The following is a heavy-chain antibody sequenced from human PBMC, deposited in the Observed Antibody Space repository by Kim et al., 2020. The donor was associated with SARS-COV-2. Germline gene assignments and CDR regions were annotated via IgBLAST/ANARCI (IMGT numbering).Heavy chain of an antibody. CDR3: ARVVVGATGWFDP. Sequence: YNPSLKSRVTISVDTSKNQFSLELSSVTAADTALYYCARVVVGATGWFDPWGQGTLVTVSS. D-gene: IGHD2-15*01. V-gene: IGHV4-31*02. J-gene: IGHJ5*02.